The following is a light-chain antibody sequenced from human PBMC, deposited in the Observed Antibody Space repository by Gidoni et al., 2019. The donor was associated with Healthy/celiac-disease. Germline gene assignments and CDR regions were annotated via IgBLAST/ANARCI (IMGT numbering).Light chain of an antibody. CDR2: AAS. Sequence: DIQMSQSPSSLSASVGDRVTITSRASQSMSSYLTWYQQKPGNAPKLLIYAASSLQSGVPSRFSGSGSGTDFTLTISSLQPEDFATYYCQQSYSTPPFTFGQGTRLEIK. J-gene: IGKJ5*01. CDR1: QSMSSY. V-gene: IGKV1-39*01. CDR3: QQSYSTPPFT.